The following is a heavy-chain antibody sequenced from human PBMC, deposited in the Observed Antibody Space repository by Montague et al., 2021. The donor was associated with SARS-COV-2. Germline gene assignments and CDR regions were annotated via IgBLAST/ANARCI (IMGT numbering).Heavy chain of an antibody. Sequence: SETLSLTCTVSGGSIGKSSYYWGWIRQPPGKGLEWIGNIYYDGRTSYNPSRRSRVSVSVDTSKNDFSLNVRSVTAADTAVYYCARVDVWDGVDVWGQGTTVTVSS. CDR2: IYYDGRT. J-gene: IGHJ6*02. V-gene: IGHV4-39*02. CDR1: GGSIGKSSYY. CDR3: ARVDVWDGVDV. D-gene: IGHD3-16*01.